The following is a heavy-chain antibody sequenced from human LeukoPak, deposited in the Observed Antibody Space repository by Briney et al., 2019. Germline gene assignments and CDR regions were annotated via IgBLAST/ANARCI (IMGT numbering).Heavy chain of an antibody. V-gene: IGHV4-39*07. CDR2: IHYSGNT. CDR3: ATVPAIVMHWFDP. CDR1: GGSISRSTYY. D-gene: IGHD2-21*01. J-gene: IGHJ5*02. Sequence: PSETLSLTCIVSGGSISRSTYYWGWIRQPPGKGLEWIGSIHYSGNTYYNPSLKSRITISVDTSKNQFSLKLTSVTAADTAVYFCATVPAIVMHWFDPWGQGTLVTVSS.